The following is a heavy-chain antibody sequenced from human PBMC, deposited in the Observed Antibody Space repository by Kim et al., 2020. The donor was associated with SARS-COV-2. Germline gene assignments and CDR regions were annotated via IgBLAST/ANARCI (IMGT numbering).Heavy chain of an antibody. CDR3: ARDLALLSDQYYYYYGMDV. V-gene: IGHV1-18*01. J-gene: IGHJ6*02. CDR1: GYTFTSYG. Sequence: ASVKVSCKASGYTFTSYGISWVRQAPGQGLEWMGWISAYNGNTNYAQKLQGRVTMTTDTSTSTAYMELRSLRSDDTAVYYCARDLALLSDQYYYYYGMDVWGQGTTVTVSS. D-gene: IGHD3-10*01. CDR2: ISAYNGNT.